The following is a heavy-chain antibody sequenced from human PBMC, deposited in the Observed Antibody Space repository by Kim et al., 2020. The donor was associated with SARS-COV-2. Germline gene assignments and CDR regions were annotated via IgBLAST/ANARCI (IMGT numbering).Heavy chain of an antibody. Sequence: SETLSLTCTVSGGSISSGSYYWSWIRQPAGKGLEWIGRIYTSGSTNYNPSLKSRVTISVDTSKNQLSLKLSSVTAADTAVYYCARDHETYYYDSSGYYYVPGAFDIWGQGTMVTVSS. CDR3: ARDHETYYYDSSGYYYVPGAFDI. CDR1: GGSISSGSYY. D-gene: IGHD3-22*01. CDR2: IYTSGST. J-gene: IGHJ3*02. V-gene: IGHV4-61*02.